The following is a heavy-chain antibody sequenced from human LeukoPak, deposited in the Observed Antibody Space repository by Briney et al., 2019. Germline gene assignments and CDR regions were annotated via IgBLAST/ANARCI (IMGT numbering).Heavy chain of an antibody. CDR1: GGSISSYY. D-gene: IGHD3-22*01. Sequence: SETLSLTCTVSGGSISSYYWSWIRQPAGKGLEWIGRIYTSGSTNYNPSLKSRVTMSVDTSKNQFSLKLSSVTAAATAVYYCARDGDSSGYETDFDIWGQGTMVTVSS. V-gene: IGHV4-4*07. CDR3: ARDGDSSGYETDFDI. J-gene: IGHJ3*02. CDR2: IYTSGST.